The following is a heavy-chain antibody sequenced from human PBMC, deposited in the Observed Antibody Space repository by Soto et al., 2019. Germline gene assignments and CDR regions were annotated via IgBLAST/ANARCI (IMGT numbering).Heavy chain of an antibody. CDR2: IYPGDSDT. CDR3: ARLGVPAAMVPYYYYGMDV. CDR1: GYSFTIYW. Sequence: PGESLKSSCKGSGYSFTIYWIGWVLQMPGKGLEWMGIIYPGDSDTRYSPSFQGQVTISADKSISTAYLQWSSLKASDTAMYYCARLGVPAAMVPYYYYGMDVWGQGTTVTVSS. D-gene: IGHD2-2*01. V-gene: IGHV5-51*01. J-gene: IGHJ6*02.